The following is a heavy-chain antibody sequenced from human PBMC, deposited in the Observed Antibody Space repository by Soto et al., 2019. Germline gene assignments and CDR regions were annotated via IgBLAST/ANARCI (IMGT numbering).Heavy chain of an antibody. CDR2: INCDGDST. CDR1: GFTFSSYW. CDR3: SSLSPFLSDYGHYVDSFDI. V-gene: IGHV3-74*01. D-gene: IGHD4-17*01. Sequence: EVQLVESGGGLVQPGGSLRLSCAASGFTFSSYWMHWVRQAPGKGLVWVSRINCDGDSTSYADSVKGRFTISRDNPKNTRWLQMNSLRAEDQAVYYCSSLSPFLSDYGHYVDSFDIWGQGTMVTVSS. J-gene: IGHJ3*02.